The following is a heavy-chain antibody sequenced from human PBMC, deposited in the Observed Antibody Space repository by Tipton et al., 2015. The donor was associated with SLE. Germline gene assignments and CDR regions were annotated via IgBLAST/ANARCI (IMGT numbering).Heavy chain of an antibody. V-gene: IGHV4-59*11. CDR3: AGSDYYDSSGYYSYAFDI. CDR1: GGSISSHY. J-gene: IGHJ3*02. D-gene: IGHD3-22*01. CDR2: IYNSGSG. Sequence: TLSLTCTVSGGSISSHYWSWIRQPPGKGLEWIGYIYNSGSGNYNPSLKSRVTISVDTSKNQFSLKLSSVSAADTAVYYCAGSDYYDSSGYYSYAFDIRGQGTMVTVSS.